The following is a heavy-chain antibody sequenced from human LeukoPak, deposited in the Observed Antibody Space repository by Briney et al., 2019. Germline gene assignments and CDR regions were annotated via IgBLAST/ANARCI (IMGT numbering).Heavy chain of an antibody. Sequence: SETLSLTCTVSGGPISSSSYYWGWIRQPPGKGLEWIGSIYYSGSTYYNPSLKSRVTISVDTSKNQFSLKLSSVTAADTAVYYCAIYSGYDFSYWGQGTLVTVSS. CDR3: AIYSGYDFSY. V-gene: IGHV4-39*01. J-gene: IGHJ4*02. CDR2: IYYSGST. D-gene: IGHD5-12*01. CDR1: GGPISSSSYY.